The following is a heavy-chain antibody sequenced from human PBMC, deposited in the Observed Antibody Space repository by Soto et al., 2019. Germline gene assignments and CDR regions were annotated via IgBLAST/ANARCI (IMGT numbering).Heavy chain of an antibody. CDR1: GYSFTSHW. Sequence: PXESLNISCKGSGYSFTSHWIGWVRQMPGKGLEWMGIMYPGDSNTRYSPSFQGQVTISADKSINTAYLQWSSLKASDTALYYCTRHSGPDSSGAYDYWGQGTLVTVSS. CDR2: MYPGDSNT. D-gene: IGHD3-22*01. CDR3: TRHSGPDSSGAYDY. J-gene: IGHJ4*02. V-gene: IGHV5-51*01.